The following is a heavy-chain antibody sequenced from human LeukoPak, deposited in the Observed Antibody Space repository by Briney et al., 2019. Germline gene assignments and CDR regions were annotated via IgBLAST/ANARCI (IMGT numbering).Heavy chain of an antibody. CDR1: GFTVSSNY. CDR2: IYSGGST. J-gene: IGHJ4*02. CDR3: ARYAFWGGVDY. V-gene: IGHV3-53*01. D-gene: IGHD3-3*01. Sequence: GGSLRLSCAASGFTVSSNYMSWVRQAPGKGLEGVSVIYSGGSTYYADSVKGRFTISRDNSKNTLYLTMNTLRAEGTGVYYCARYAFWGGVDYWGQGTPVTVSS.